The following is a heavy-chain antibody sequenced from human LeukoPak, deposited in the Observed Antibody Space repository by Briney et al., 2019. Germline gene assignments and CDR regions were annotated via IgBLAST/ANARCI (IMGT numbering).Heavy chain of an antibody. D-gene: IGHD3-3*01. J-gene: IGHJ6*03. CDR3: ARAPADFWSGPPLYYYYMDV. V-gene: IGHV1-8*03. CDR1: GYTFTSYD. CDR2: MNPNSGNT. Sequence: GASVKVSCKASGYTFTSYDINWVRQATGQGLEWMGWMNPNSGNTGYAQKFQGRVTITRNTSISTAYMELNSLRSEDTAVYYCARAPADFWSGPPLYYYYMDVWGKGTTVTVSS.